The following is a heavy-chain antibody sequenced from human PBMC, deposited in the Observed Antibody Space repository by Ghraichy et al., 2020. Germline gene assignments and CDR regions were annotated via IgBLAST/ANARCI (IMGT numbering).Heavy chain of an antibody. CDR3: ASPASSGWLIDY. J-gene: IGHJ4*02. Sequence: LSLTCAASGFTFSSYAMSWVRQAPGKGLEWVSAISGSGGSTYYADSVKGRFTISRDNSKNTLYLQMNSLRAEDTAVYYCASPASSGWLIDYWGQGTLVTVSS. CDR2: ISGSGGST. V-gene: IGHV3-23*01. CDR1: GFTFSSYA. D-gene: IGHD6-19*01.